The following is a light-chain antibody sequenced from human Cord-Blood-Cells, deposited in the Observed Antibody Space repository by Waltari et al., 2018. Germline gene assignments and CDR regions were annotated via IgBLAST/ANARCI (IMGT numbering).Light chain of an antibody. J-gene: IGKJ1*01. V-gene: IGKV1-5*01. CDR2: DAS. CDR3: QQYNGYSQT. CDR1: QSIRSW. Sequence: DIQMTQSPSTLSASVGDRVTITCRASQSIRSWLAWYQQKPGKAPKLLIYDASSLESGVPSRFSGSGSGTEFTLTISSLQPDDFATYYCQQYNGYSQTFGQGTKVEIK.